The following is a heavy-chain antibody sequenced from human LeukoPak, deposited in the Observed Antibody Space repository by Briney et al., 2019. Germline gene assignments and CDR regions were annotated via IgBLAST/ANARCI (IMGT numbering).Heavy chain of an antibody. CDR1: GFTFSTYA. CDR3: ARASRYCTGGSCYRDAFDL. D-gene: IGHD2-15*01. CDR2: ISGRGGST. V-gene: IGHV3-23*01. Sequence: GGSLGLSCAASGFTFSTYAMTWVRQPPGKGLEWVSAISGRGGSTYYADSVKGRFTISRDNPRNTLYLQMNSLRDEDTAIYYCARASRYCTGGSCYRDAFDLWGQGTMVTVSS. J-gene: IGHJ3*01.